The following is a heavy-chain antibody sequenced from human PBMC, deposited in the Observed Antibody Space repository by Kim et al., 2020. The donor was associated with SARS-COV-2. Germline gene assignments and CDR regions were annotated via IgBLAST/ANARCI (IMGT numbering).Heavy chain of an antibody. CDR2: ISYDGSNK. CDR3: ARGGRRVVQPPPSLPWGY. Sequence: GGSLRLSCAASGFTFSSYAMHWVRQAPGKGLEWVAVISYDGSNKYYADSVKGRFTISRDNSKNTLYLQMNSLRAEDTAVYYCARGGRRVVQPPPSLPWGYWGQGTLVTVSS. D-gene: IGHD1-1*01. V-gene: IGHV3-30*04. CDR1: GFTFSSYA. J-gene: IGHJ4*02.